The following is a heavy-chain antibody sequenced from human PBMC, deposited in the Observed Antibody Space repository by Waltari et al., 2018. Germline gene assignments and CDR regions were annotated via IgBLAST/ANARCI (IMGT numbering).Heavy chain of an antibody. D-gene: IGHD3-3*01. J-gene: IGHJ5*02. CDR2: INHSGST. CDR3: ARAPRITIFGVVRGNWFDP. CDR1: GGSFSGYY. V-gene: IGHV4-34*01. Sequence: QVQLQQWGAGLLKPSETLSLTCAVYGGSFSGYYWSWIRQPPGKGLEWIGEINHSGSTNYNPSLKSRVTISVDTSKNQFSLKLSSVTAADTAVYYCARAPRITIFGVVRGNWFDPWGQGTLVTVSS.